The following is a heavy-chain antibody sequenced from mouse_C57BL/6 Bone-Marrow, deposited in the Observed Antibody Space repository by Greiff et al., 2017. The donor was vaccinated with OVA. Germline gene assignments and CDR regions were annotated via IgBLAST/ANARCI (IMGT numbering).Heavy chain of an antibody. CDR2: INPYNGGT. CDR3: AKRGYDPYYAMDY. V-gene: IGHV1-19*01. CDR1: GYTFTDYY. Sequence: EVQLQQSGPVLVKPGASVKMSCKASGYTFTDYYMNWVKQSHGKSLEWIGVINPYNGGTSYNQKFKGKATLTVDKSSSTAYMELNSLTSEDSAVYYCAKRGYDPYYAMDYWGQGTSVTVSS. D-gene: IGHD2-2*01. J-gene: IGHJ4*01.